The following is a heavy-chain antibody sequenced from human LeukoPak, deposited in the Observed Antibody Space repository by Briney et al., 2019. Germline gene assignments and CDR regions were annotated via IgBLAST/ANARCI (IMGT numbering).Heavy chain of an antibody. D-gene: IGHD1-26*01. Sequence: SETLSLTCTVSGGSISSSSYYWGWIRQPPGKGLEWIGSIYYSGSTYYNPSLKSRVTISVDTSKNQFSLKLRFVTAADTAVYYCARLVGATPYFDYWGQGTLVTVSS. J-gene: IGHJ4*02. CDR3: ARLVGATPYFDY. V-gene: IGHV4-39*07. CDR1: GGSISSSSYY. CDR2: IYYSGST.